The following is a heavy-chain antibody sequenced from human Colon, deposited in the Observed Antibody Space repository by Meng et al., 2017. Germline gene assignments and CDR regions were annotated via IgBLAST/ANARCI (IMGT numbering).Heavy chain of an antibody. V-gene: IGHV4-4*02. J-gene: IGHJ4*02. Sequence: QVQLQQSGPGLVQPSGTLSLTCAVSGGSIDTTIWWSWVRQPPGKGLEWVGEIPHRGSAAYNPSLRSRVSMSIDIPKNQFYLKLTSVTAADTAVYYCLRGSGGSVWGQGTLVTVSS. CDR1: GGSIDTTIW. D-gene: IGHD3-10*01. CDR3: LRGSGGSV. CDR2: IPHRGSA.